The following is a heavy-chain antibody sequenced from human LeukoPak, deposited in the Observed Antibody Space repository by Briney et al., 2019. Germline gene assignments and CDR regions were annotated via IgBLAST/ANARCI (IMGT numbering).Heavy chain of an antibody. J-gene: IGHJ4*02. CDR2: IYYSGST. V-gene: IGHV4-59*01. Sequence: SETLSLTCTVSSGSISSYYWSWIRQPPGKGLEWIGYIYYSGSTNYNPSPKSRVTLSVDTPRNQFSLSLRSMTAADTAVYYCARTEPSGTTSHWGQGTLVTVSS. CDR3: ARTEPSGTTSH. D-gene: IGHD1-1*01. CDR1: SGSISSYY.